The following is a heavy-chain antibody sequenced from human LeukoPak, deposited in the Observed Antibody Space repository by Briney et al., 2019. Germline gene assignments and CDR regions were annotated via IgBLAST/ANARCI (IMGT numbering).Heavy chain of an antibody. CDR3: ATLYYYGSGSYRVGAFDI. CDR1: GYSFTSYW. D-gene: IGHD3-10*01. V-gene: IGHV5-51*01. Sequence: GESLKISCKGSGYSFTSYWIGWVRQMPGKGLEWMGIIYPGDSDTRYSPSFQGQVTISADKSISTAYLQWSSLKASDTAMYYCATLYYYGSGSYRVGAFDIWGQGTTVTVSS. J-gene: IGHJ3*02. CDR2: IYPGDSDT.